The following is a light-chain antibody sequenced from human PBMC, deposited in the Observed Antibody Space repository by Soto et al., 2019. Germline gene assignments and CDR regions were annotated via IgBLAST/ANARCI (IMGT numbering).Light chain of an antibody. J-gene: IGKJ2*01. V-gene: IGKV1-5*03. CDR2: KAS. CDR3: LEYNSYLIYT. Sequence: DIQMTQSPSTLSASVGDRVTITCRASQSVRTWLAWYQQKPGKAPKLLIYKASSLQSGVPSRFSGSGSGTDVTLTISRLQPDDFATYYCLEYNSYLIYTFGQGTKVEIK. CDR1: QSVRTW.